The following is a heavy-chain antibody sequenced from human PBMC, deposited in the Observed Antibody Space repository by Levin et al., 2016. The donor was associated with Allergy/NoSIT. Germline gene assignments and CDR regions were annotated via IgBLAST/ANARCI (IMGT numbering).Heavy chain of an antibody. J-gene: IGHJ2*01. CDR2: IKSKTEGGTT. D-gene: IGHD5-18*01. V-gene: IGHV3-15*01. CDR3: TTKYGYTFGDWDFDL. Sequence: WIRQPPGKGLEWVGRIKSKTEGGTTDYAAPVQRRFTISRDDSKNTVYLQMNSLKSEDTGIYYCTTKYGYTFGDWDFDLWGRGTLVTVSS.